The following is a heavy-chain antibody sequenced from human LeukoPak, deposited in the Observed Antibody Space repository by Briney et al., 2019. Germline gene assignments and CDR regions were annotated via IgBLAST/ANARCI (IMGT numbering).Heavy chain of an antibody. Sequence: GASVKVSCKASGGTFSSYAISWVRQAPGQGLEWMGGIIPIFGTANYAQKFQGRVTITADKSTSTAYMELSSLRSEDTAVYYCATAYYGSGMGDAFDIWGQGTMVTVSS. V-gene: IGHV1-69*06. CDR3: ATAYYGSGMGDAFDI. J-gene: IGHJ3*02. CDR1: GGTFSSYA. CDR2: IIPIFGTA. D-gene: IGHD3-10*01.